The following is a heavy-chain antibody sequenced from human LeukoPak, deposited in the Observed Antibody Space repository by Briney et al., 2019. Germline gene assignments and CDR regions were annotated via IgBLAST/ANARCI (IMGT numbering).Heavy chain of an antibody. Sequence: SETLSLTCTVSGASISTYYWGWIRQPPGKGLEWVGYIQNSGATNYNPSLKSRVSISKETSKNQFSLKMSSVTAADTAVYYCAKHGSGWSFDYWGQGTLVTVSS. J-gene: IGHJ4*02. CDR3: AKHGSGWSFDY. CDR1: GASISTYY. CDR2: IQNSGAT. D-gene: IGHD6-19*01. V-gene: IGHV4-59*01.